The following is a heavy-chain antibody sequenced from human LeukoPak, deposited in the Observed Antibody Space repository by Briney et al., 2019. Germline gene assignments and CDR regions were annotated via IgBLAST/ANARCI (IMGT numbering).Heavy chain of an antibody. CDR2: INHSGST. CDR3: ARGLDYYDSSGYRLPALGY. V-gene: IGHV4-34*01. J-gene: IGHJ4*02. CDR1: GGSFSDYY. Sequence: SETLSLTCAVYGGSFSDYYWSWIRQPPGKGLEWIGEINHSGSTKYNPSLKSRVTISVDTSKNQFSLKLSSVTAADTAVYYCARGLDYYDSSGYRLPALGYWGQGTLVTVPS. D-gene: IGHD3-22*01.